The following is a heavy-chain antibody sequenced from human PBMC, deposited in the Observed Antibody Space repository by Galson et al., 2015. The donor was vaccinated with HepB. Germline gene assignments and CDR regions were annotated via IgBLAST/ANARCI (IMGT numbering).Heavy chain of an antibody. Sequence: SLRLSCAASGFTFDDYAMHWVRQAPGKGLEWVSGISWNSGSIGYADSVKGRFTISRDNAKNSLYLQMNSLRAEDTALYYCAKRGGSYWDWYFDLWGRGTLVTVSS. V-gene: IGHV3-9*01. J-gene: IGHJ2*01. CDR1: GFTFDDYA. CDR2: ISWNSGSI. CDR3: AKRGGSYWDWYFDL. D-gene: IGHD1-26*01.